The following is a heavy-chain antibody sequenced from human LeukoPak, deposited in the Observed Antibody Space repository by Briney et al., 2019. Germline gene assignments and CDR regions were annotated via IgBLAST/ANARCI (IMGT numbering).Heavy chain of an antibody. V-gene: IGHV4-39*01. CDR1: GGSISSSSYY. CDR2: IYYSGGT. D-gene: IGHD2-2*01. Sequence: SETLSLTCTVSGGSISSSSYYWGWIRQPPGKGLEWIGSIYYSGGTYYNPSLKSRVTISVDTSKNQFSLKLSSVTAADTAVYYCARHIVVVPAAMGWFDPWGQGTLVTVSS. CDR3: ARHIVVVPAAMGWFDP. J-gene: IGHJ5*02.